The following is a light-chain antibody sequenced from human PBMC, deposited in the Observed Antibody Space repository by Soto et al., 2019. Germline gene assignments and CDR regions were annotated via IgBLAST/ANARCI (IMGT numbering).Light chain of an antibody. J-gene: IGKJ4*01. CDR1: QVIGSS. V-gene: IGKV1-9*01. Sequence: DIQLTQSPSFLSASVGDRVTITCRASQVIGSSLAWYQQKPGNAPKILIYAAATLQGGVPSRFSGSGSGTEFTLTISSVQPEDFASYYCQQLNSYPREVTFGGGTKVEIK. CDR3: QQLNSYPREVT. CDR2: AAA.